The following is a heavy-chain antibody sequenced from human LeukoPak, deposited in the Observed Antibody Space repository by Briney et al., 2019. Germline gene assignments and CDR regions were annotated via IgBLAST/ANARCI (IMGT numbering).Heavy chain of an antibody. V-gene: IGHV3-48*03. J-gene: IGHJ5*02. Sequence: GGSLRLSCAASGFTFSSYEMNWVRQAPGKGLEWVSYISSSGSTIYYADSVKGRFTISRDNAKNSLYLQMNSLRAEETSVYYCARDTNGDGWFDPWGQGTLVTVSS. D-gene: IGHD4-17*01. CDR1: GFTFSSYE. CDR2: ISSSGSTI. CDR3: ARDTNGDGWFDP.